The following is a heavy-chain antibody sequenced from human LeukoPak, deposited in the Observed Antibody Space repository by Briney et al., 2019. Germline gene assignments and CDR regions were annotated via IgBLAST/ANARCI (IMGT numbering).Heavy chain of an antibody. V-gene: IGHV4-59*01. Sequence: SETLSLTCSVSGGSISSYPWIWIRQSPGKGLEWIGYINYSGHTNYNPSLKSRVTISIDTSKNQFSLSLTSVTAADTALYYCAKVWQDYSGSDYWGKGTLVTVSS. CDR1: GGSISSYP. D-gene: IGHD5-12*01. CDR3: AKVWQDYSGSDY. CDR2: INYSGHT. J-gene: IGHJ4*02.